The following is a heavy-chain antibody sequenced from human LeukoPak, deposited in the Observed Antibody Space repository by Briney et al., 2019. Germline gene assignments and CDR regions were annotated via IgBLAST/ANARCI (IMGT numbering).Heavy chain of an antibody. CDR3: ARLKVGTTHPDY. Sequence: SETLSLTCAVSDDSIISSDYYWGWIRQPPGKGLEWIGSRYYSGFIYYNPSVKSRVTISVDTSKNQFSLELTSVTTADTAVYYCARLKVGTTHPDYWGQGTLVTVSS. V-gene: IGHV4-39*01. CDR2: RYYSGFI. CDR1: DDSIISSDYY. J-gene: IGHJ4*02. D-gene: IGHD1-26*01.